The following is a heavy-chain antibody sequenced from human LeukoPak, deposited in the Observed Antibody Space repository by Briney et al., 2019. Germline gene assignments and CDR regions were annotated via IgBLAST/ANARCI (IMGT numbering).Heavy chain of an antibody. V-gene: IGHV4-59*08. CDR1: GGSISSYY. D-gene: IGHD3-16*01. J-gene: IGHJ5*02. Sequence: SETLSLTCTVSGGSISSYYWSWIRQPPGKGLEWIGYIYYSGSTNYNPSLKSRVTISVDTSKNQFSLKLSSVTAADTAVYYCARAPAVWGSYLWGQGTLVTVSS. CDR3: ARAPAVWGSYL. CDR2: IYYSGST.